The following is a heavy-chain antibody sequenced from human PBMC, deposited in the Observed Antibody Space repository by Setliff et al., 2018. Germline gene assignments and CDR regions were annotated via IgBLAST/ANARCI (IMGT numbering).Heavy chain of an antibody. CDR1: GFTVSSNY. CDR2: IYSGGST. D-gene: IGHD2-2*03. J-gene: IGHJ3*02. CDR3: ARDDRGYCSSTSCYYAFDI. V-gene: IGHV3-66*02. Sequence: LSLSCAASGFTVSSNYMSWVRQAPGKGLEWVSVIYSGGSTYYADSVKGRFTISRDNSKNTLYLQMNSLRAEDTAVYYCARDDRGYCSSTSCYYAFDIWGQGTMVTVSS.